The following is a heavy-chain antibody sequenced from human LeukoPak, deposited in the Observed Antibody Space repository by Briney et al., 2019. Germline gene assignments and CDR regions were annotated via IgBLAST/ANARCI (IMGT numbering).Heavy chain of an antibody. CDR1: GATFSSYA. V-gene: IGHV1-69*05. D-gene: IGHD3-10*01. CDR3: AGSTYYYGSGSYGPRFDP. Sequence: SVKVSCKASGATFSSYAISWVRQAPGQGLEWMGGIIPIFGTANYAQKFQGRVTITTDESTSTAYMELSSLRSEDTAVYYCAGSTYYYGSGSYGPRFDPWGQGTLVTVSS. J-gene: IGHJ5*02. CDR2: IIPIFGTA.